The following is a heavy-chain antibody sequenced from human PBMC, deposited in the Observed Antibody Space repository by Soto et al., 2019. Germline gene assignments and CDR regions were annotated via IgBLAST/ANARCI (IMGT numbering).Heavy chain of an antibody. V-gene: IGHV1-69*02. J-gene: IGHJ3*02. CDR1: GGTFSSYT. CDR2: IIPILGIA. CDR3: ARAGSLGHCSGGSCYLGGAFDI. Sequence: QVQLVQSGAEVKKPGSSVKVSCKASGGTFSSYTISWVRQAPGQGLEWMGRIIPILGIANYAQKFQGRVTITADKSTSTAYMELSSLRSEDTAVYYCARAGSLGHCSGGSCYLGGAFDIWGQGTMVTVSS. D-gene: IGHD2-15*01.